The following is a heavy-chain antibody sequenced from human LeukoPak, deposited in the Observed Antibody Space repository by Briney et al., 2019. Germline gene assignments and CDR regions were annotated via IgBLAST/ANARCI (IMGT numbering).Heavy chain of an antibody. V-gene: IGHV1-2*02. CDR2: INPNSGGT. CDR3: ARDPLTHFDWLLSDGY. J-gene: IGHJ4*02. D-gene: IGHD3-9*01. CDR1: GYTFTGYY. Sequence: GASVKVSCKASGYTFTGYYMHWVRQAPGQGLEWMGWINPNSGGTNYAQKFQGRVTMTRDTSISAAYMELSRLRSDDTAVYYCARDPLTHFDWLLSDGYWGQGTLVTVSS.